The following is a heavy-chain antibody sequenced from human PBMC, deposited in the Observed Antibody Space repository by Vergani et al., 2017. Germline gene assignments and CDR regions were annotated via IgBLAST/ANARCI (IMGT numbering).Heavy chain of an antibody. CDR1: GFTFSSYA. Sequence: EVQLLESGGGLVQPGGSLRLSCAASGFTFSSYAMSWVRQAPGKGLEWVSAISGSGGSTYYADSVKGRFTISRDNSKNTLYLKMNSLRAEDTAVYYCSKVQYQLPQHNWFDPWGQGTLVTVSS. V-gene: IGHV3-23*01. CDR3: SKVQYQLPQHNWFDP. CDR2: ISGSGGST. D-gene: IGHD2-2*01. J-gene: IGHJ5*02.